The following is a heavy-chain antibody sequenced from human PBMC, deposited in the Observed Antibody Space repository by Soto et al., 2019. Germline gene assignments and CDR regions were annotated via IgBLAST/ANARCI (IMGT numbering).Heavy chain of an antibody. V-gene: IGHV5-10-1*01. Sequence: GASQKSSGEGPVYSFTSYWISWVRQMTGKGLEWMGRIDPSDSYTNYSPSFQGHVTISADKSISTAYLQWSSLKASDTAMYYCARHKIGATRPGMDVWGQGTTVTVSS. D-gene: IGHD1-26*01. J-gene: IGHJ6*02. CDR2: IDPSDSYT. CDR3: ARHKIGATRPGMDV. CDR1: VYSFTSYW.